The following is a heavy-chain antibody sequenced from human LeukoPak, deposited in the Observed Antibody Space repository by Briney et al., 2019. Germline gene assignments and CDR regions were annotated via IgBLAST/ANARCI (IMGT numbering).Heavy chain of an antibody. CDR3: AKEERRTGPGIAVAGSDY. V-gene: IGHV3-30*02. CDR2: IRYDGSNK. D-gene: IGHD6-19*01. J-gene: IGHJ4*02. Sequence: GGSLRLSCAASGFTFSSYGMHWVRQAPGKGLEWVAFIRYDGSNKYYADSVKGRFTISRDNSKNTLYLQMNSLRAEDTAVYYCAKEERRTGPGIAVAGSDYWGQGTLVTVSS. CDR1: GFTFSSYG.